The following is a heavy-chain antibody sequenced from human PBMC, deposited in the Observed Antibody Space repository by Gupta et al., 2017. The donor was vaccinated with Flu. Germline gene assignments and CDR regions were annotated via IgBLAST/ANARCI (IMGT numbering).Heavy chain of an antibody. CDR1: GGSISSYY. CDR2: IYTSGST. V-gene: IGHV4-4*07. D-gene: IGHD2-2*02. CDR3: ARVMASTSDIVVVPAAKPIDAFDI. Sequence: QVQLQESGPGLVKPSETLSLTCTVSGGSISSYYWSWIRQPAGKGLEWIGRIYTSGSTNYNPSLKSRVTMSVDTSKNQVSLKLSSVTAADTAVYYCARVMASTSDIVVVPAAKPIDAFDIWGQGTMVTVSS. J-gene: IGHJ3*02.